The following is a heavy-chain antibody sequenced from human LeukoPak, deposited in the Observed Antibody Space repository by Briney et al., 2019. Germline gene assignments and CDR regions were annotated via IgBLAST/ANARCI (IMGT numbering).Heavy chain of an antibody. D-gene: IGHD2-8*01. CDR3: ARHGCMSGHTWCVGH. CDR2: IFHSGTT. Sequence: PSETLSLTCSVSGGSISSTTYFWGWLRQPPGKNLEWIGSIFHSGTTYCSPSLRSRLTASVDTSKNQFYLKLTSVTAADTAVYYCARHGCMSGHTWCVGHWGQGTRVTVSS. J-gene: IGHJ4*02. CDR1: GGSISSTTYF. V-gene: IGHV4-39*01.